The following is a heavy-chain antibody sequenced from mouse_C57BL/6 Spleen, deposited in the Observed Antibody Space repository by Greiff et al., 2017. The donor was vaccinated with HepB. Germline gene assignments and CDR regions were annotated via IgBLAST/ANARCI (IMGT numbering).Heavy chain of an antibody. CDR3: ARHKGGLAGYYFDY. CDR1: GFTFSSYG. Sequence: EVQVVESGGDLVKPGGSLKLSCAASGFTFSSYGMSWVRQTPDKRLEWVATISSGGSYTYYPDSVKGRFTISRDNAKNTLYLQMSSLKSEDTAMYYCARHKGGLAGYYFDYWGQGITLTVSS. J-gene: IGHJ2*01. D-gene: IGHD2-4*01. CDR2: ISSGGSYT. V-gene: IGHV5-6*01.